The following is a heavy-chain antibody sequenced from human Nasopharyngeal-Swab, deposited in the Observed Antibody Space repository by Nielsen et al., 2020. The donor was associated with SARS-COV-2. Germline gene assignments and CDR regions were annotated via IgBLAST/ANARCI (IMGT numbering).Heavy chain of an antibody. V-gene: IGHV2-26*01. CDR3: ARSPADDSSGYYYVDWYFDL. CDR2: IFSNDEK. Sequence: SGPTLVTPTETLTLTCTVSGFSLSNARMGVSWIRQPPGKALEWLAHIFSNDEKSYSTSLKSRLTISKDTSKSQVVLTMTNMDPVDTATYYCARSPADDSSGYYYVDWYFDLWGRGTLVTVSS. J-gene: IGHJ2*01. D-gene: IGHD3-22*01. CDR1: GFSLSNARMG.